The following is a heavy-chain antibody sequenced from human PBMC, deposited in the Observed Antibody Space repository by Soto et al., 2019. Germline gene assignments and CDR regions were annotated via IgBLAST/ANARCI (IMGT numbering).Heavy chain of an antibody. CDR2: VYHNGST. Sequence: SETLSLTCAVSGGFITNDYWSWIRQPPGKGLEWIGYVYHNGSTNYKPSLKSRVTISVDKSKNQFSLKLTFLTAADTAVYYCARHPIRYYDVLTGQIVYPEFNWVDPWGHGILVTVSS. CDR3: ARHPIRYYDVLTGQIVYPEFNWVDP. J-gene: IGHJ5*02. V-gene: IGHV4-59*08. D-gene: IGHD3-9*01. CDR1: GGFITNDY.